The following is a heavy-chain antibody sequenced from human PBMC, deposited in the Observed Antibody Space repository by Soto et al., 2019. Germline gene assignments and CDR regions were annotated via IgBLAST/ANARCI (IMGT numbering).Heavy chain of an antibody. CDR2: IYYSGST. J-gene: IGHJ6*02. CDR3: AISTYSGIAPPGEKYYYYYGMDV. V-gene: IGHV4-31*03. Sequence: SETLSLTCTVSGGSISSGGYYWSWIRQHPGKGLEWIGYIYYSGSTYYNPSLKSRVTISVDTSKNQFSLKLSSVTAADTAVYYCAISTYSGIAPPGEKYYYYYGMDVWGQGTTVTVSS. D-gene: IGHD6-13*01. CDR1: GGSISSGGYY.